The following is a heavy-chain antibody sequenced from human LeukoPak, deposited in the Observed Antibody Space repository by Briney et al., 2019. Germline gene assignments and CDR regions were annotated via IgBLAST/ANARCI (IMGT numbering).Heavy chain of an antibody. D-gene: IGHD3-10*01. CDR3: AKGGPYYHGSGSYEGFDY. CDR1: GFTFTSYA. CDR2: ISGSGANT. J-gene: IGHJ4*02. V-gene: IGHV3-23*01. Sequence: GGSLRLSCAASGFTFTSYAMGSVRQAPGKGLEWVSGISGSGANTYYADSVKGRFTISRDNFKKTLHLQMNSLRAEDTAIYYCAKGGPYYHGSGSYEGFDYWGQGTLVTVSS.